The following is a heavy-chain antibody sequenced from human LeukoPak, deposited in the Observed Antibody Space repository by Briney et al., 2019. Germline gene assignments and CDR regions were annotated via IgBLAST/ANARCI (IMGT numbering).Heavy chain of an antibody. V-gene: IGHV4-39*01. Sequence: PSETLSLTCTVSGGSISSSSYYWGWIRQPPGKGLEWIGSIYYSGSTYYNPSLKSRVTISVDTSKNQFSLKLSSVTAADTAVYYCAGQYYDILTGYYTDYYFDYWGQGTLVTVSS. CDR3: AGQYYDILTGYYTDYYFDY. D-gene: IGHD3-9*01. CDR2: IYYSGST. CDR1: GGSISSSSYY. J-gene: IGHJ4*02.